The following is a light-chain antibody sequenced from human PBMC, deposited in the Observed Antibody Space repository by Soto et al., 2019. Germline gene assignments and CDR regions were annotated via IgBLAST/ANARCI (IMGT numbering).Light chain of an antibody. CDR3: QQYGDSPLT. CDR1: QSVTVNS. V-gene: IGKV3-20*01. Sequence: EILLTQSPSTLSLSPGEGVTLSCRASQSVTVNSLAWYQQKPGQAPRLLISAASTRAAAVPDRFTGSGSGTDFALTISRLEPEDFGVYYCQQYGDSPLTSGPGTKVDIK. J-gene: IGKJ3*01. CDR2: AAS.